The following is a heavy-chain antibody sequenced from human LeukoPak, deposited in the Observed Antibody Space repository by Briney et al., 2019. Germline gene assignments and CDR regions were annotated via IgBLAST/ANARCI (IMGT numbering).Heavy chain of an antibody. CDR3: ARDRGSLPFIDY. Sequence: WETLSLTCTVSGGSISSYYWSWIRQPPGKGLEWIGYVFHTGSINYNPSLKSRVTISVDTSKNQFSLKLSSVTAADTAVYYCARDRGSLPFIDYWGQGTLVTVSS. D-gene: IGHD1-26*01. CDR2: VFHTGSI. J-gene: IGHJ4*02. V-gene: IGHV4-59*01. CDR1: GGSISSYY.